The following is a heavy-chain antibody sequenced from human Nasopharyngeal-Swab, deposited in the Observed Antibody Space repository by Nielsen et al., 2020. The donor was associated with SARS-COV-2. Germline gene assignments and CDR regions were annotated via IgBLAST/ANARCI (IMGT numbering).Heavy chain of an antibody. CDR3: ASMRPRYYYGMDV. CDR2: INHSGST. V-gene: IGHV4-34*01. D-gene: IGHD3-16*01. Sequence: PGKGLEWIGEINHSGSTNYNPSLKSRVTISVDTSKNQFSLKLSSVTAADTAVYYCASMRPRYYYGMDVWDQGTTVTVSS. J-gene: IGHJ6*02.